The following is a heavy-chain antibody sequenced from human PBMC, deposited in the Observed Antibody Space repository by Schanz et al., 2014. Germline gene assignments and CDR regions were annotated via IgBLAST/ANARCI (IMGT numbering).Heavy chain of an antibody. CDR2: INPNSGAT. V-gene: IGHV1-2*02. D-gene: IGHD3-3*01. CDR3: ARDDRFLEWSLLDY. CDR1: GYTFTVYY. Sequence: QVQLVQSGAEVKKPGASVKVSCKASGYTFTVYYMHWVRQAPGQGLEWLGWINPNSGATSSAQKFQGRVTMTRDTSSSTAYMELSRLTSDDTAIYYCARDDRFLEWSLLDYWGQGTLVTVSS. J-gene: IGHJ4*02.